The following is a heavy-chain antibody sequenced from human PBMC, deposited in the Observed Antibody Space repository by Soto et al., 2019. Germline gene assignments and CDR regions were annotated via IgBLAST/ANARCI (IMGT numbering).Heavy chain of an antibody. CDR3: AGGGSGSYRMLDY. J-gene: IGHJ4*02. D-gene: IGHD1-26*01. V-gene: IGHV1-18*01. CDR1: GFTFNTYV. Sequence: QVQLVQSGAEVKKPGASVTVSCQASGFTFNTYVITWVRRAPGQGLEWLGWISVYHGNTNYAQKVQGRVTMTTDTSTSTAYMELRSMRSDDTAVYYCAGGGSGSYRMLDYWGQGTRVTVSS. CDR2: ISVYHGNT.